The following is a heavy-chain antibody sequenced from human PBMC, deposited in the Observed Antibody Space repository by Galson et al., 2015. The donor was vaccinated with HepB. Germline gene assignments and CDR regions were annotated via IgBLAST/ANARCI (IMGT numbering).Heavy chain of an antibody. D-gene: IGHD7-27*01. CDR1: GYTFTSYG. J-gene: IGHJ1*01. CDR3: ATTGEGYRAEYFQH. V-gene: IGHV1-18*04. Sequence: SVKVSCKASGYTFTSYGISWVRQAPGQGLEWMGWISAYNGNINYAQKLQGRVTMTTDTSTSTAYMELRSLRSDDTAVYYCATTGEGYRAEYFQHWGQGTLVTVSS. CDR2: ISAYNGNI.